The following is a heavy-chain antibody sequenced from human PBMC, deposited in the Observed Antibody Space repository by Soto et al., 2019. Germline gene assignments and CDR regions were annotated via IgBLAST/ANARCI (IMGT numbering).Heavy chain of an antibody. V-gene: IGHV4-59*01. CDR3: ARESRDSNVDY. D-gene: IGHD1-1*01. J-gene: IGHJ4*02. CDR1: GGSISSYY. Sequence: SETLSLTCTVSGGSISSYYWSWIRQPPWKGLEWIGYIYYSGITNYNPSLKSRVTISVDTSKNQFSLKLSSVTAADTAVYYCARESRDSNVDYWGGGTWVTVCS. CDR2: IYYSGIT.